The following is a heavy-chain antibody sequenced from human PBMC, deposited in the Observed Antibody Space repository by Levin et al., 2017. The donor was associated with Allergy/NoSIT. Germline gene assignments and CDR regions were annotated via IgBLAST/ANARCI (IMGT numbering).Heavy chain of an antibody. Sequence: PGGSLRLSCAASGFTFSSYSMNWVRQAPGKGLEWVSSISSSSSYIYYADSVKGRFTISRDNAKNSLYLQMNSLRAEDTAVYYCAREARPFTMIVVVPTDYYYYGMDVWGQGTTVTVSS. CDR1: GFTFSSYS. V-gene: IGHV3-21*01. CDR2: ISSSSSYI. J-gene: IGHJ6*02. CDR3: AREARPFTMIVVVPTDYYYYGMDV. D-gene: IGHD3-22*01.